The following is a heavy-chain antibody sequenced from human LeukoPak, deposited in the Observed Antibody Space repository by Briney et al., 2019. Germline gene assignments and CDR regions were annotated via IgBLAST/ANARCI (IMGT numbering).Heavy chain of an antibody. CDR1: GFTFSSYE. Sequence: SGGSLRLSCAASGFTFSSYEMNWVRQAPGKGLEWVSCISSSGSTIYYADSVKGRFTISRDNAKNSLYLQMNSLRAEDTAVYYCASQDSSSWTYYFDYWGQGTLVTVSS. CDR3: ASQDSSSWTYYFDY. CDR2: ISSSGSTI. V-gene: IGHV3-48*03. J-gene: IGHJ4*02. D-gene: IGHD6-13*01.